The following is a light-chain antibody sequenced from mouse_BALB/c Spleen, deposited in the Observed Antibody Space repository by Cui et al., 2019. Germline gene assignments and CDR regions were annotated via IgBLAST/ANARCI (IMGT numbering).Light chain of an antibody. CDR3: QNGHSFPLT. J-gene: IGKJ5*01. CDR2: YAS. Sequence: DIVMTQSPATLSVTPGDRVSLSCRASQSISDYLHWYQQKSHESPRLLIKYASQSISGIPSRFSGSGSGSDFTLRTNSVEPEDVGVYYCQNGHSFPLTFGAGTKLELK. V-gene: IGKV5-39*01. CDR1: QSISDY.